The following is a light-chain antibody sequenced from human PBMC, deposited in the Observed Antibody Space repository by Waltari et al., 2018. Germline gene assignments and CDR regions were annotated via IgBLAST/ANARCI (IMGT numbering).Light chain of an antibody. Sequence: DIQMTQSPSTLSASVGDRFTITCLASQSISGWLAWYQQKPGKAPKLLIYKASSLESGVPSRFSGSGSGTEFTLTISSLQPDDFATFYCQQHNTYPLTFGGGTKVEIK. CDR3: QQHNTYPLT. J-gene: IGKJ4*01. V-gene: IGKV1-5*03. CDR1: QSISGW. CDR2: KAS.